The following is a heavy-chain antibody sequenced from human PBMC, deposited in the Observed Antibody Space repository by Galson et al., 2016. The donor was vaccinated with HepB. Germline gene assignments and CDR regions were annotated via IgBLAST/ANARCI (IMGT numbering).Heavy chain of an antibody. V-gene: IGHV3-74*01. J-gene: IGHJ4*02. CDR2: INSEGSST. D-gene: IGHD3-22*01. Sequence: SVRLSCAASGFTFRSYWMHWVRQAPGKGLVWVSRINSEGSSTSYAHYVKGRFTISRDYATNTLYLQMNSLRAEDTAKYYCARVRPKLVVANKGALGYWGQGTLVTVSS. CDR1: GFTFRSYW. CDR3: ARVRPKLVVANKGALGY.